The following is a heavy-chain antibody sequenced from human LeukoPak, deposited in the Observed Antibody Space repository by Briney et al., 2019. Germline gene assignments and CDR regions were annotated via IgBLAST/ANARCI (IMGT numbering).Heavy chain of an antibody. V-gene: IGHV4-59*12. CDR3: AGCLYYYDSSGYYYY. CDR2: IYYTGST. D-gene: IGHD3-22*01. CDR1: GGSISTYY. J-gene: IGHJ4*02. Sequence: SETLSLTCTVSGGSISTYYWSWIRQPPGKGLEWIGYIYYTGSTNYNPSLKSRVTISVDTSKNQFSLKLSSVTAADTAVYYCAGCLYYYDSSGYYYYWGQGTLVTVSS.